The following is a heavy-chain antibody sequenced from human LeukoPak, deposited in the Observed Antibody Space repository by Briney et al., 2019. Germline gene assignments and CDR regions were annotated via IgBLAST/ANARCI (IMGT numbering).Heavy chain of an antibody. CDR3: ARVHRGYSYGGNYFDY. V-gene: IGHV4-4*07. J-gene: IGHJ4*02. Sequence: SETLSLTCTVSGGSISSYYWSWIRQPAGKGLEWIGRIYTSGSTNYNPSLKSRVTMSVDTSKNQFSLKLRSVTAADTAVYYCARVHRGYSYGGNYFDYWGQGTLVTVSP. CDR1: GGSISSYY. D-gene: IGHD5-18*01. CDR2: IYTSGST.